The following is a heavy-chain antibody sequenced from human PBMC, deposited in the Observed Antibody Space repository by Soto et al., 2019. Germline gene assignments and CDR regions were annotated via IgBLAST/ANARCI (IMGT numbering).Heavy chain of an antibody. D-gene: IGHD6-19*01. J-gene: IGHJ4*02. Sequence: ASVKVSCKASGYTFTSYAMHWVRQAPGQGLEWMGWINAGNGNTKYSQKFQGRVTITRDTSASTAYMELSSLRSEDTAVYYCARDRDSGWYARLGYWGQGTLVTVSS. CDR3: ARDRDSGWYARLGY. CDR1: GYTFTSYA. V-gene: IGHV1-3*01. CDR2: INAGNGNT.